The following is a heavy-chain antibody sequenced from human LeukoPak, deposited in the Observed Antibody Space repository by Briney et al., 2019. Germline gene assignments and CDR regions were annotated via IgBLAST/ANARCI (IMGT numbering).Heavy chain of an antibody. CDR2: NSDGTTT. J-gene: IGHJ4*02. CDR3: ARELPFDY. Sequence: GGSRCSPLQPLGSPSVRTGCTGAAQLQGRGRCGSQVNSDGTTTTYSDSVKGRFTISRDNAKNTLYLQMNPLRAEDTAVYYCARELPFDYWGQGTLVTVSS. V-gene: IGHV3-74*03. CDR1: GSPSVRTG.